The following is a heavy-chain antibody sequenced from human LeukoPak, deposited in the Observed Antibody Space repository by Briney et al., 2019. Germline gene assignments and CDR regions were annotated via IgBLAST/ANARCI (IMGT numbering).Heavy chain of an antibody. CDR2: IKQDGSKT. D-gene: IGHD3-10*01. Sequence: GGSLRLSCAASGVTFSNHAMSWVRQAPGKGLEWVANIKQDGSKTYYVDSVKGRFSISRDNAKNSLYLQMNSLRAEDTAVYYCVKDWGGGDDYWGQGTLVTVSS. CDR1: GVTFSNHA. J-gene: IGHJ4*02. CDR3: VKDWGGGDDY. V-gene: IGHV3-7*01.